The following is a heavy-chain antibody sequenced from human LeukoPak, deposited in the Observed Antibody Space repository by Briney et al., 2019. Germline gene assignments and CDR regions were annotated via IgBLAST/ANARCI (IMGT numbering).Heavy chain of an antibody. CDR2: ISAYNGNT. CDR3: ARDISPTTVVADFDY. J-gene: IGHJ4*02. V-gene: IGHV1-18*01. CDR1: VYTFTSYG. Sequence: ASVKVSCKASVYTFTSYGITWVRQAPGQGLEWMGWISAYNGNTNYVQKFQGRVTMTTDTSTSTAYMELRSLRSDDTAVYYCARDISPTTVVADFDYWGQGTLVTVSS. D-gene: IGHD4-23*01.